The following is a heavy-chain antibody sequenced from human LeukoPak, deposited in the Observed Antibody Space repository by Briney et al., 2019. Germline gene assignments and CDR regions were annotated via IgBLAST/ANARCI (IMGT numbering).Heavy chain of an antibody. J-gene: IGHJ4*02. CDR2: INHSGST. CDR3: AREEGLYSSSWYGY. D-gene: IGHD6-13*01. Sequence: SSETLSLTCAVYGGSFSGYYWSWIRQPPGKGLEWIGEINHSGSTNYNPSLKSRVTLSVDTSQNQFSLKMSSVTAADTAVYDCAREEGLYSSSWYGYWGQGTLVTVSS. CDR1: GGSFSGYY. V-gene: IGHV4-34*01.